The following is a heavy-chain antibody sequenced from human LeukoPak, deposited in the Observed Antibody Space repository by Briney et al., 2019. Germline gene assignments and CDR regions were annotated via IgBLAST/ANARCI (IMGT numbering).Heavy chain of an antibody. Sequence: GGSLRLSCAASGFTVSNKFMSWVRQAPGKGLEWVSVVYSGGGTNYADSVKGRFTISRDNSKNTVSLQMNSLRAEDTAVYYCELWVEAATFDIWGQGTMVTVSS. CDR3: ELWVEAATFDI. D-gene: IGHD2-15*01. CDR2: VYSGGGT. CDR1: GFTVSNKF. J-gene: IGHJ3*02. V-gene: IGHV3-66*01.